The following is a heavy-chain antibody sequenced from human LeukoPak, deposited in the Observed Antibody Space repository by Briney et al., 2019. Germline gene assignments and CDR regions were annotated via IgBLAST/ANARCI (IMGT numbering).Heavy chain of an antibody. CDR1: GGSISSSSYY. CDR3: ARYYYDSSGYYSHNDY. V-gene: IGHV4-39*01. CDR2: IYYSGST. Sequence: SETLSLTCTVSGGSISSSSYYWGWIRQPPGKGLEWIGSIYYSGSTYYNPSLKSRVTISVDTSKNQFSLKLSSVTAADTAVYYCARYYYDSSGYYSHNDYWGQGTLVTVSS. D-gene: IGHD3-22*01. J-gene: IGHJ4*02.